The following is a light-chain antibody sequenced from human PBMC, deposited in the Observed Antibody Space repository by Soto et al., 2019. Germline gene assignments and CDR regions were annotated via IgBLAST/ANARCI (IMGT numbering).Light chain of an antibody. CDR1: QSLVYSDGYAY. J-gene: IGKJ1*01. Sequence: DVVMTQSPLSLPVTLGQPASISCRSSQSLVYSDGYAYLNWFQQRPVQSPRRLIYKASNRDSGVPDRFSGSGSGSDFTLQIDRVEAEDVGIYYCMQGTHWPPTFGRGTRVEIK. CDR2: KAS. CDR3: MQGTHWPPT. V-gene: IGKV2-30*01.